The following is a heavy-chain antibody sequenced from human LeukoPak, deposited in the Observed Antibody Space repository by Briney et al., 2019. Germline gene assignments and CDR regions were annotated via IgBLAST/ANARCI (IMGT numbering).Heavy chain of an antibody. D-gene: IGHD5-24*01. J-gene: IGHJ4*02. CDR2: INPNSGGT. V-gene: IGHV1-2*06. Sequence: ASVKVSCKASGYTFTGYYMHWVRQAPGQGLEWKGRINPNSGGTNYAQKFQGRVTMTRDTSISTPYMELSRLRSDDTAVYYCARGKRWLQLPDYFDYWGRGTLVTVSS. CDR3: ARGKRWLQLPDYFDY. CDR1: GYTFTGYY.